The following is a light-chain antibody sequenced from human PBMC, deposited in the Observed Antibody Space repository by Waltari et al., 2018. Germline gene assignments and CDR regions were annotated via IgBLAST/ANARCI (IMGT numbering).Light chain of an antibody. Sequence: SYVLTQPPSVSVAPGETARLTCGGHNIESKSVHWYRQRPGQAPVLVISYDSDRPSGIPGRLSGSNSGNTATLTISRVEAGDEADYYCQVWDANTDPGVFGTGTEVTVL. CDR3: QVWDANTDPGV. CDR1: NIESKS. CDR2: YDS. V-gene: IGLV3-21*01. J-gene: IGLJ1*01.